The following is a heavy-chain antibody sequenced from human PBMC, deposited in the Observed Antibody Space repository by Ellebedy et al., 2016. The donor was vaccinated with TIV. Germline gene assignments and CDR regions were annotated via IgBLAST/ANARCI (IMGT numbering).Heavy chain of an antibody. CDR2: INHSGST. Sequence: GSLRLXCAVYGGSFSGYYWSWIRQPPGKGLEWIGEINHSGSTNYNPSLKSRVTISVDTSKNQFSLKLSSLTAADTAVYYCARGSRTGTTGICFDYWGQGTLVTVSS. CDR3: ARGSRTGTTGICFDY. V-gene: IGHV4-34*01. CDR1: GGSFSGYY. J-gene: IGHJ4*02. D-gene: IGHD1-1*01.